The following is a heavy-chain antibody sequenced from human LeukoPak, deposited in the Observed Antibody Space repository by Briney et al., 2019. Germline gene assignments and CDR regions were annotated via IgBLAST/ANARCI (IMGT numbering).Heavy chain of an antibody. CDR3: ATARDILTTISVGGFDY. J-gene: IGHJ4*02. CDR1: VYTLTGFY. CDR2: INPNSGGT. V-gene: IGHV1-2*02. Sequence: ASVKVSCKASVYTLTGFYIHWVRQAPGQGLEWMGWINPNSGGTNYAQKFQGRVTMTRDSSISTAYMELSRLSSDDTAVYYCATARDILTTISVGGFDYWGQGTLVTVSS. D-gene: IGHD5-12*01.